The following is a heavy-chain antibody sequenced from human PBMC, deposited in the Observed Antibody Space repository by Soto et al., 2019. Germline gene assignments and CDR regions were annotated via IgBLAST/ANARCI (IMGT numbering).Heavy chain of an antibody. J-gene: IGHJ4*02. V-gene: IGHV4-61*08. CDR1: CGSSISGGYY. D-gene: IGHD1-26*01. CDR3: ARDHLSGSYYDY. Sequence: SETLCLTCTVSCGSSISGGYYWICIRQHPGKGLEWIGYIYYSGSTNYNPSLKSRVTISVDTSKNQFSLKLSSVTAADTAVYYCARDHLSGSYYDYWGQGTLVTVSS. CDR2: IYYSGST.